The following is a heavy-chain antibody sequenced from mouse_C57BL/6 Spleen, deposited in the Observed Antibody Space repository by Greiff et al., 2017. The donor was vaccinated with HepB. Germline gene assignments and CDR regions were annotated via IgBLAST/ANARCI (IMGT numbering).Heavy chain of an antibody. Sequence: VHLVESGPELVKPGASVKISCKASGYAFSSSWMNWVKQRPGKGLEWIGRIYPGDGDTNYNGKFKGKATLTADKSSSTAYMQLSSLTSEDSAVYFCASHYDYDGFAYWGQGTLVTVSA. CDR1: GYAFSSSW. V-gene: IGHV1-82*01. D-gene: IGHD2-4*01. J-gene: IGHJ3*01. CDR2: IYPGDGDT. CDR3: ASHYDYDGFAY.